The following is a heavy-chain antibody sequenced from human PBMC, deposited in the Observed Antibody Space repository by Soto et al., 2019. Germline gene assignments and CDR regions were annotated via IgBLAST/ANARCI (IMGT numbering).Heavy chain of an antibody. J-gene: IGHJ6*03. D-gene: IGHD6-6*01. V-gene: IGHV1-2*04. CDR3: GRVRVEYSGSSSSYYYYMDV. CDR2: INPNSGGT. CDR1: GYTFTGYY. Sequence: ASVKVSCKASGYTFTGYYMHWVRQAPGQGLEWMGWINPNSGGTNYAQKFQGWVTMTRDTSISTAYMELSRLRSDDTAVYYCGRVRVEYSGSSSSYYYYMDVWGKGTTVTVSS.